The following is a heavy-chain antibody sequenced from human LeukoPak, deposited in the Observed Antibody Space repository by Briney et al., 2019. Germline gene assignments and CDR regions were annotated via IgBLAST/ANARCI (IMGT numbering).Heavy chain of an antibody. J-gene: IGHJ4*02. CDR2: TYYRSKWYN. V-gene: IGHV6-1*01. D-gene: IGHD3-10*01. CDR1: GDSVSNNVAA. Sequence: SQTLSLTCAISGDSVSNNVAAWNWIRQSPSRGLEWLGRTYYRSKWYNDYATSVNGRITISSDTSKNQFSLQLNSVTPDDTAVYYCARGGVYYCGLDYWGQGTLVTVSS. CDR3: ARGGVYYCGLDY.